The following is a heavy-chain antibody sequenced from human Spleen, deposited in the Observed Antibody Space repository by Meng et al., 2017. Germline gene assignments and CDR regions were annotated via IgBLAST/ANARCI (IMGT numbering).Heavy chain of an antibody. CDR3: AGIDYDWGVY. J-gene: IGHJ4*02. D-gene: IGHD3-16*01. CDR2: MYSDGST. CDR1: GFTVSSNY. V-gene: IGHV3-66*02. Sequence: GESLKISCAASGFTVSSNYMSWARQAPGKGLQWVSIMYSDGSTYYADSVRGRFTISRDKSKNTLYLQMNSLSVEDTAVYYCAGIDYDWGVYWGQGTLVTVSS.